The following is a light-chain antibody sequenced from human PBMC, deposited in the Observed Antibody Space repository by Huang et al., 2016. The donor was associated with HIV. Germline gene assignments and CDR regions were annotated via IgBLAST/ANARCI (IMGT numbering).Light chain of an antibody. Sequence: IVFTQSPVTLSLSPGDRATLSCRAIQRIGTYLAWYQHKSGQAPRLLIYDVSNRAAGVPARFSASGSETDFTLTIASLDPDDVAIYHCQQRSKWPLTFGGGTKVEMK. CDR3: QQRSKWPLT. CDR1: QRIGTY. V-gene: IGKV3-11*01. CDR2: DVS. J-gene: IGKJ4*01.